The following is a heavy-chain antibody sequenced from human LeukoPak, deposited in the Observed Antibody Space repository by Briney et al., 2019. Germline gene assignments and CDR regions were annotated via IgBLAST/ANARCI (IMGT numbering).Heavy chain of an antibody. CDR3: ARQIASAGTAGFDF. V-gene: IGHV4-4*07. D-gene: IGHD6-13*01. J-gene: IGHJ4*02. Sequence: SVTLSLTCTVSGGSISRYYWSWIRQPSGKGLEWIVRIYSTGSTNYNPSLKSRVTMSVDTSKNQFSLRLRSVTAADTAVYYCARQIASAGTAGFDFWGQGALVTVSS. CDR1: GGSISRYY. CDR2: IYSTGST.